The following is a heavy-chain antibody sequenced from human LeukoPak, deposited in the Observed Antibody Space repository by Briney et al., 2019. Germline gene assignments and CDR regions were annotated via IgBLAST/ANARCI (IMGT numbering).Heavy chain of an antibody. CDR1: GYTFTNYF. CDR2: INPRGGST. Sequence: ASVKVSCKASGYTFTNYFMHWVRQAPGQGLEWMGIINPRGGSTGYAQKFQGRITMTTDMSTRTVYMELSSLESEDTAVYYCARGPLYDFWSGYSPYYFDYWGQGTLVTVSS. CDR3: ARGPLYDFWSGYSPYYFDY. D-gene: IGHD3-3*01. V-gene: IGHV1-46*01. J-gene: IGHJ4*02.